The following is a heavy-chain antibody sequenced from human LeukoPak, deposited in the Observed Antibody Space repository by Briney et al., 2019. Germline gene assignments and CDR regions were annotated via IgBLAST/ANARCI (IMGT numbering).Heavy chain of an antibody. CDR1: GGSISSSSYY. CDR3: ARDYYGSGSYSPLDY. J-gene: IGHJ4*02. CDR2: IYTSGST. V-gene: IGHV4-39*07. Sequence: SETLSLTCTVSGGSISSSSYYWGCIRQPPGKGLEWIGRIYTSGSTNYNPSLKSRVTISVDTSKNQFSLKLSSVTAADTAVYYCARDYYGSGSYSPLDYWGQGTLVTVSS. D-gene: IGHD3-10*01.